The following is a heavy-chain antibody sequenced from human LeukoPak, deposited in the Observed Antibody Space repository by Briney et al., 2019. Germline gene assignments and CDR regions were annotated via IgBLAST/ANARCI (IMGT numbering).Heavy chain of an antibody. D-gene: IGHD1-26*01. CDR1: GFTFSSYG. CDR2: IRYDGSNK. Sequence: GSLRLSCAASGFTFSSYGMHWVRQAPGKGLEWVAFIRYDGSNKYYADSVKGRFSISRDNSKNTPYLQMNSLRAEDTAVYYRAKDQEPAAYYYYYMDVWGKGTTVTVSS. V-gene: IGHV3-30*02. CDR3: AKDQEPAAYYYYYMDV. J-gene: IGHJ6*03.